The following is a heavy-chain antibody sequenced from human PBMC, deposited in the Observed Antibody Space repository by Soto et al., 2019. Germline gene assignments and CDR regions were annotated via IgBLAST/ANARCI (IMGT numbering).Heavy chain of an antibody. CDR3: AGQPNDQEDYYNGMEV. CDR1: GGAFIRYG. CDR2: IIPIFGSP. D-gene: IGHD2-8*01. V-gene: IGHV1-69*06. J-gene: IGHJ6*02. Sequence: QVQLVQSGAEVKKPGSSVKVSCTASGGAFIRYGISWVRQAPGQGLEWMGGIIPIFGSPNYAQRFKGRVTVSADISTNTAYMTLSSLKPEDTAVYYCAGQPNDQEDYYNGMEVWGQGTPVTVSS.